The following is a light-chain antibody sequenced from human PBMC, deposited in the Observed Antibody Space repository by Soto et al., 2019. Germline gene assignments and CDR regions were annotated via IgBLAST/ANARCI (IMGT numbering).Light chain of an antibody. CDR2: SS. CDR3: QQRNSWPLT. CDR1: QSVFSS. Sequence: EIVLTQSPGTLSLSPGERATLSCRASQSVFSSLAWYQQKPGQPPRLLIYSSSRATGIPARFSGSGSGTDFTLTITSLEPEDFATYYCQQRNSWPLTFGGGTKVDI. V-gene: IGKV3-11*01. J-gene: IGKJ4*01.